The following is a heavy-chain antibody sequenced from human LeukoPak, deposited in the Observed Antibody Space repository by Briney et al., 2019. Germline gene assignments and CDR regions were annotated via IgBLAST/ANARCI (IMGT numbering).Heavy chain of an antibody. CDR3: ARVRGVILDY. Sequence: SETLSLTCTVSGGSISSGSYYWSWIRQPAEKELEWIGRIHSSGDTNYNPSLTSRVTMSVDTSKNQFSLTLSSVTAADTAVYYCARVRGVILDYWGQGILVTVSS. CDR1: GGSISSGSYY. CDR2: IHSSGDT. D-gene: IGHD3-10*01. V-gene: IGHV4-61*02. J-gene: IGHJ4*02.